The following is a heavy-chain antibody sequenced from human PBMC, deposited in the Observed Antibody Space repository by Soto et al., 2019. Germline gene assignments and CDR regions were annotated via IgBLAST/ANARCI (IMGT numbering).Heavy chain of an antibody. D-gene: IGHD3-9*01. CDR2: ISGSGGST. V-gene: IGHV3-23*01. CDR3: AKDSDYDILTGYRSFDY. CDR1: GFTFSSYA. J-gene: IGHJ4*02. Sequence: GGSLRLSCAASGFTFSSYAMSWVRQAPGKGLEWVSAISGSGGSTYYADSVKGRFTISRDNSKNTLYLQMNSLRAEDTAVYYCAKDSDYDILTGYRSFDYWGQGTLVTVSS.